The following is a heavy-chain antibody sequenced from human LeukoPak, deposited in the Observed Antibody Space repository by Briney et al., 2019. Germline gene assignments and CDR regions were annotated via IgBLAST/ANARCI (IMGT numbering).Heavy chain of an antibody. CDR3: AGLSQTAAGRGIDY. CDR2: MANRGRP. Sequence: PSDTLSLTCTVSGASISSSRSFFWASTRQPPGKGLEWIGTMANRGRPYYNPSLKSRGTISGDPAKNQFSLNVSSVTAPDMAVFYRAGLSQTAAGRGIDYGGQGTLVTVSS. CDR1: GASISSSRSFF. V-gene: IGHV4-39*01. J-gene: IGHJ4*02. D-gene: IGHD6-13*01.